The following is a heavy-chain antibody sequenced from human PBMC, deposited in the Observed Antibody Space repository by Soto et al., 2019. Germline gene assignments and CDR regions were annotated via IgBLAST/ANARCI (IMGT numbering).Heavy chain of an antibody. Sequence: PGGTLRLSCAGSGFPLSDHYIDWVRQAPGKGLEWVGRSRDKPQGYSTAYAASVKGRFTTSRDESKNSAYLQMNSLKTEDTAVYYCVRATYFSDSSGYTRCLDYWGQGTLVTVS. CDR2: SRDKPQGYST. CDR3: VRATYFSDSSGYTRCLDY. CDR1: GFPLSDHY. J-gene: IGHJ4*02. V-gene: IGHV3-72*01. D-gene: IGHD3-22*01.